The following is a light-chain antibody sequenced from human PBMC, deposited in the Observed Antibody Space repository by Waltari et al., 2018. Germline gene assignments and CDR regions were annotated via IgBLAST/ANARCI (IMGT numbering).Light chain of an antibody. CDR3: TSYTSSHGLV. CDR2: DVS. CDR1: SRALGGYNS. Sequence: QSALTQPASVSGSPGQSTTIPCPGPSRALGGYNSLSWYQQHPGKAPKVVIFDVSYRPSGVSNRFSASKSGNTASLTISGLQAEDEADYYCTSYTSSHGLVFGTGTKVTVL. J-gene: IGLJ1*01. V-gene: IGLV2-14*03.